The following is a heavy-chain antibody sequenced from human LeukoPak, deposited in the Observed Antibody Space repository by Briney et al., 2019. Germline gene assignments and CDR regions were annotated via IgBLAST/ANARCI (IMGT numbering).Heavy chain of an antibody. CDR3: ARANGAKYSSGRLDY. CDR1: GGSINSYY. D-gene: IGHD3-22*01. CDR2: IYYSGST. Sequence: PSETLSLTCTVSGGSINSYYWSWIRQPPGKGLEWIGYIYYSGSTNYNPSLKSRVTISVDTSKNQFSLNLSSVTAADTAVYYCARANGAKYSSGRLDYWGQGTLVTVSS. J-gene: IGHJ4*02. V-gene: IGHV4-59*01.